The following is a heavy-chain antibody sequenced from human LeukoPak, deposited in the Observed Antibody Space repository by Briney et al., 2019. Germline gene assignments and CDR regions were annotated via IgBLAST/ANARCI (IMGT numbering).Heavy chain of an antibody. CDR3: ARGQRSTLFGVAVED. CDR2: MNPDSGDS. V-gene: IGHV1-8*01. Sequence: ASVKVSCKASGYTFTTYDINWVRQATGQGLEWMGWMNPDSGDSGYAQKFQGRVTMTRNTSISTAYLELSSLTSDDTAVYYCARGQRSTLFGVAVEDWGQGSLVTVSS. J-gene: IGHJ4*02. CDR1: GYTFTTYD. D-gene: IGHD3-3*01.